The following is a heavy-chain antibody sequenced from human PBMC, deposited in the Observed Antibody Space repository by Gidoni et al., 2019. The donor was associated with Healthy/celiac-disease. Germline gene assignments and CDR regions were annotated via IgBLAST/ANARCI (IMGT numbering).Heavy chain of an antibody. V-gene: IGHV1-8*01. Sequence: QVQLVQSGAEVKKPGTSVKGPRKASGSTFTSYDINSVRQATGQGREWMGWMNPNSGNTGYAQKFQGRVTMTRNTSKSTAYMELSSLRSEDTAVYYCARPLIFDDAFDIWGQGTMVTVSS. J-gene: IGHJ3*02. CDR3: ARPLIFDDAFDI. CDR1: GSTFTSYD. CDR2: MNPNSGNT.